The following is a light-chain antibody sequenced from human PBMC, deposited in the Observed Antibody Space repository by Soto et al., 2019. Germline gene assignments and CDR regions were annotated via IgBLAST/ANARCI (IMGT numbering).Light chain of an antibody. CDR1: QSVWSNF. Sequence: EIVLTQSPGTLSLSPGKRATLSCRASQSVWSNFFAWYQQKPGQAPRLLIYGVSSRATVIPDRFSGGGFGPDFTFTISRLEAEDFAVYYCQQYRGPPTTFGGGTKMEL. CDR3: QQYRGPPTT. CDR2: GVS. V-gene: IGKV3-20*01. J-gene: IGKJ4*01.